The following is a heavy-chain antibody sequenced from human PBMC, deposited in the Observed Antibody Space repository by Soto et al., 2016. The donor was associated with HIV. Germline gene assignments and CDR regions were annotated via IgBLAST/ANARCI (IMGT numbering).Heavy chain of an antibody. Sequence: QVQLVQSGAEVKKPGASVKVSCKASGYTFTGYYMHWVRQAPGQGLEWMGWMNPNSGNTGYAQKFQGRVTITRNTSISTAYMELSSLRSDDTAVFYCARAEYGSGSYYYWGQGTLVTVSS. CDR3: ARAEYGSGSYYY. CDR1: GYTFTGYY. V-gene: IGHV1-8*03. CDR2: MNPNSGNT. J-gene: IGHJ4*02. D-gene: IGHD3-10*01.